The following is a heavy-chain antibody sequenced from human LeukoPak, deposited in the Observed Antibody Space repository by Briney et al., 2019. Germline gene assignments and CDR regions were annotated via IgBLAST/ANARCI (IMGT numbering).Heavy chain of an antibody. Sequence: KVSCKASGYSFTNYWIGWVRQMPGKGLEWMGIIYPGDSDTRYSPSFQGHVTISADKSISTAYLQWSSLKASDTAMYYCARVVRSTDYDYVWGSYRYSAFDIWGQGTMVTVSS. V-gene: IGHV5-51*01. J-gene: IGHJ3*02. D-gene: IGHD3-16*02. CDR2: IYPGDSDT. CDR1: GYSFTNYW. CDR3: ARVVRSTDYDYVWGSYRYSAFDI.